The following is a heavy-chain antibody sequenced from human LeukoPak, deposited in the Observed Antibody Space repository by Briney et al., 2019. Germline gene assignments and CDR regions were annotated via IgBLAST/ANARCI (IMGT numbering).Heavy chain of an antibody. CDR3: ARDPTSSYYDVSGYYYDY. Sequence: ASVKVSCKASGYTFTSYDINWVRQAAGQGLEWMGWMNPNSGDTGYVQKFQGRVTMTRNTSISTAYMELSSLRYEDTAVYYCARDPTSSYYDVSGYYYDYWGQGTLGTVSS. V-gene: IGHV1-8*01. J-gene: IGHJ4*02. CDR1: GYTFTSYD. CDR2: MNPNSGDT. D-gene: IGHD3-22*01.